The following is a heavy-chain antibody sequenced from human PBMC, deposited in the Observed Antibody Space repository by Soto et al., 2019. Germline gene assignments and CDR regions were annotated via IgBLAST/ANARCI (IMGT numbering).Heavy chain of an antibody. V-gene: IGHV3-53*01. CDR1: GFTVSSNY. CDR3: ATFPPSTYYYDSSGYYPDDY. CDR2: IYSGGST. J-gene: IGHJ4*02. Sequence: PAGSLRLSCAASGFTVSSNYMSWVRQAPGKGLEWVSVIYSGGSTYYADSVKGRFTISRDNSKNTLYLQMNSLRAEDTAVYYCATFPPSTYYYDSSGYYPDDYWGQGTLVTAPQ. D-gene: IGHD3-22*01.